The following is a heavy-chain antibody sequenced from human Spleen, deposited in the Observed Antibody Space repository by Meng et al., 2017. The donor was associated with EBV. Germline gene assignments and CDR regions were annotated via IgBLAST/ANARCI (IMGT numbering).Heavy chain of an antibody. D-gene: IGHD3-10*01. CDR2: SDPEHAET. J-gene: IGHJ4*02. V-gene: IGHV1-24*01. CDR1: GNALTELS. Sequence: HVQLVQPWAEVQQAGASVQVSGKVSGNALTELSIHWVRQAPGQGLEWMGGSDPEHAETIFAQKCQGRVTVTEDTSTDTAYLELNSLRSEDTAIYYCAREDRRGHFDSWGQGTLVTVSA. CDR3: AREDRRGHFDS.